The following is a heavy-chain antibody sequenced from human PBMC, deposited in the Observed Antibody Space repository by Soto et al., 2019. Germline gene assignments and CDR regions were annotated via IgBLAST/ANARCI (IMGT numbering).Heavy chain of an antibody. J-gene: IGHJ4*02. CDR3: ARGTTVITYDY. D-gene: IGHD4-17*01. CDR2: IYSGGTT. V-gene: IGHV3-66*01. CDR1: GFTVSSNY. Sequence: EVQLVESGGGLVQPGGSLRLSCAASGFTVSSNYMSWVRQAPGKGLEWVSVIYSGGTTYYADSVKVRFTISRDISKNTLYLQMNSLRAEDTAVYYCARGTTVITYDYWGQGTLVTVSS.